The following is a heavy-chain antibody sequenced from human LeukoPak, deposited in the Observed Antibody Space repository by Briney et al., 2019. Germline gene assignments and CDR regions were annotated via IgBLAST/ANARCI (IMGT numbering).Heavy chain of an antibody. V-gene: IGHV1-69*13. CDR1: GGTFSSYA. Sequence: SVKVSCKASGGTFSSYAISWVRQAPGQGLEWMGGIIPIFGTANYAQKFQGRVTLTADESTSTAYMELSSLRSEDTAVYYCASGPGTPKGIDYWGQGTLVTVSS. CDR3: ASGPGTPKGIDY. J-gene: IGHJ4*02. D-gene: IGHD1-26*01. CDR2: IIPIFGTA.